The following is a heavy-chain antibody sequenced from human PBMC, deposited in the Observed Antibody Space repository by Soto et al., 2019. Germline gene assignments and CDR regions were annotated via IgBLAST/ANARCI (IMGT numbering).Heavy chain of an antibody. CDR3: ARRYGSAIDY. J-gene: IGHJ4*02. V-gene: IGHV4-59*08. CDR1: GGSISSYY. CDR2: IYYSGST. Sequence: TSETLSLTCTVSGGSISSYYWSWIRQPPRKGLEWIGYIYYSGSTNYNPSLKSRVTISVDTSKNQFSLKLSSVTAADTAVYYCARRYGSAIDYWGQGALVTVSS. D-gene: IGHD1-26*01.